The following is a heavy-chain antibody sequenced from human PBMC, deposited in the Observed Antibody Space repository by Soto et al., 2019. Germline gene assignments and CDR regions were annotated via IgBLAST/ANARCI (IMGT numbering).Heavy chain of an antibody. V-gene: IGHV1-46*01. J-gene: IGHJ4*02. CDR1: GDTFTDYY. CDR3: ARGGHVVVVTAAFDY. D-gene: IGHD2-21*02. Sequence: QVQLMQSGAEVKKPGASVKVSCKASGDTFTDYYIHWVRQAPGQGLEWMGTVNPSGGHTTYAQNFPGRVTMTRDTSTSTLYMELTSLRSEDTAVYYCARGGHVVVVTAAFDYWGQGTLVTVSS. CDR2: VNPSGGHT.